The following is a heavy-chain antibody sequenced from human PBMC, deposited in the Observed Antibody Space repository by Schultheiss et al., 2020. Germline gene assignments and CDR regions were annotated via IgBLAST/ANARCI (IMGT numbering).Heavy chain of an antibody. Sequence: GGSLRLSCAASGFTFSSYAMSWVRQAPGKGLEWVSAISGSGGSTYYADSVKGRFTISRDNSKNTLYLQMNSLRAEDTAVYYCARGGKWFGEPHLYGMDVWGQGTTVNVSS. CDR2: ISGSGGST. V-gene: IGHV3-23*01. CDR1: GFTFSSYA. D-gene: IGHD3-10*01. CDR3: ARGGKWFGEPHLYGMDV. J-gene: IGHJ6*02.